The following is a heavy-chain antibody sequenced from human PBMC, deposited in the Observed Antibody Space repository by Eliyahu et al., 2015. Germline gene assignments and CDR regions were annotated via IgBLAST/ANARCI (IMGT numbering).Heavy chain of an antibody. CDR2: IYYSGST. J-gene: IGHJ4*02. D-gene: IGHD4-17*01. CDR1: GGSISSSSYY. Sequence: QLQLQESGPGLVKPSETLSLTCXVXGGSISSSSYYWGWIRQPPGKGLEWIGSIYYSGSTYYNPSLKSRVTISVDTSKNQFSLKLSSVTAADTAVYYCARHWATVTRVFDYWDQGTLVTVSS. CDR3: ARHWATVTRVFDY. V-gene: IGHV4-39*01.